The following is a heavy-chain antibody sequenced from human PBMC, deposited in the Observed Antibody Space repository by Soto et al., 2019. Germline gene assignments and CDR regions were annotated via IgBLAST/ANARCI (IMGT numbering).Heavy chain of an antibody. CDR1: GFTFSSYA. Sequence: GGSLRLSCAASGFTFSSYAMSWVRQAPGKGLEWVSAISGSGGSTYYADSVKGRFTISRDNSKNTLYLQMNSLRAEDTAVYYCAKDLVYVAAAGPKEYYYYGMDVWGQGTTVTVSS. J-gene: IGHJ6*02. CDR3: AKDLVYVAAAGPKEYYYYGMDV. D-gene: IGHD6-13*01. V-gene: IGHV3-23*01. CDR2: ISGSGGST.